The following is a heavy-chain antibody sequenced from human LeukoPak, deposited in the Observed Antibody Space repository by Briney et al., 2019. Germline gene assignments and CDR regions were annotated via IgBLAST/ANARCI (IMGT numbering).Heavy chain of an antibody. D-gene: IGHD6-13*01. CDR3: ARVFSSSWYRADWYFDL. CDR2: ISGSGGST. CDR1: GFTFSSYG. Sequence: GGSLRLSCAASGFTFSSYGMSWVRQAPGKGLEWVSAISGSGGSTYYADSVKGRFTISRDNSKNTLYLQMNSLRAEDTAVYYCARVFSSSWYRADWYFDLWGRGTLVTVSS. J-gene: IGHJ2*01. V-gene: IGHV3-23*01.